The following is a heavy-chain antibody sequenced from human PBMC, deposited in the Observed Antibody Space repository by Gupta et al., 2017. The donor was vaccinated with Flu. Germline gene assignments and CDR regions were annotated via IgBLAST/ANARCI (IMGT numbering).Heavy chain of an antibody. CDR3: TTTWGSGRFPEY. V-gene: IGHV3-15*01. J-gene: IGHJ4*02. CDR1: GSTFRNAW. D-gene: IGHD3-10*01. CDR2: IKSETDGGTT. Sequence: EVQLVESGGGLVKPGGSLRLSCAASGSTFRNAWMSWVRQAPGKGLEWVGRIKSETDGGTTDYAVAVKGRFTISRDDSNNALYLQMNSLKTDDTAVDYCTTTWGSGRFPEYWGQGTLGTVS.